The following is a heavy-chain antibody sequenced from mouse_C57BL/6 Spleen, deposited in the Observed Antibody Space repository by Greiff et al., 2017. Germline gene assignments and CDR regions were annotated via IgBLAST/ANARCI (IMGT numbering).Heavy chain of an antibody. CDR2: IRSKSNNYAT. CDR1: GFSFNTYA. V-gene: IGHV10-1*01. Sequence: EVQLVESGGGLVQPKGSLKLSCAASGFSFNTYAMNWVRQAPGKGLEWVARIRSKSNNYATYYADSVKDRFTISRDDSESMLYLQMNNLKTEDTARYYCVGHEEYYYAMDYWGQGTSVTVSS. D-gene: IGHD5-1*01. CDR3: VGHEEYYYAMDY. J-gene: IGHJ4*01.